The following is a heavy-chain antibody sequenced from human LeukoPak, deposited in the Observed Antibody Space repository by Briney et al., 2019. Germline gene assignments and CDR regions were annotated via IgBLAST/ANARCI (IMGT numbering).Heavy chain of an antibody. V-gene: IGHV4-59*01. CDR2: IYYGGRT. D-gene: IGHD1-7*01. CDR3: ARGRNYNRNYGGRLFDP. J-gene: IGHJ5*02. CDR1: GGSINSYY. Sequence: SETLSLTCTVSGGSINSYYWTWIRQPPGKGLEWVGYIYYGGRTNYNPSLKSRVSMSVDTSKNQFSLELTSVTAADTAVYYCARGRNYNRNYGGRLFDPWGQGTLVAVSS.